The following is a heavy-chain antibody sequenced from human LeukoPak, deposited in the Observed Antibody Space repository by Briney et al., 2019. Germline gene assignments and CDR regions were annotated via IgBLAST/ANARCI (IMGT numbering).Heavy chain of an antibody. V-gene: IGHV4-59*08. Sequence: SETLSLTCTVSGGPISSYYWSWIRQPPGKGLEWIGYIYYSGSTNYNPSLKSRVTISVDTSKNQFSLKLSSVTAADTAVYYCARAYSSSWYHRSYYYYYGMDVWGQGTTVTVSS. D-gene: IGHD6-13*01. CDR1: GGPISSYY. CDR2: IYYSGST. CDR3: ARAYSSSWYHRSYYYYYGMDV. J-gene: IGHJ6*02.